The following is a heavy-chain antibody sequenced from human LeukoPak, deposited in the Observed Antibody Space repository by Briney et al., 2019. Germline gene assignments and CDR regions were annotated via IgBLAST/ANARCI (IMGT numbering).Heavy chain of an antibody. J-gene: IGHJ4*02. CDR3: ARDARGYSYGYSFDY. Sequence: ASVKVSCKASGYTFTSYYMHWVRQAPGQGLEWMGIINPSGGSTSYAQKFQGRVTMTRDMSTSTVYMELSSLRSEDTAVYYCARDARGYSYGYSFDYWGQGTLVTVSS. CDR1: GYTFTSYY. CDR2: INPSGGST. D-gene: IGHD5-18*01. V-gene: IGHV1-46*01.